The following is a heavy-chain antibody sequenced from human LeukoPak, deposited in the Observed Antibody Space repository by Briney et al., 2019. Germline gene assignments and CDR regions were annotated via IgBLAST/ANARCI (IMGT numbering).Heavy chain of an antibody. CDR3: AKGGLLWFDP. CDR2: ISGSGGSK. D-gene: IGHD5-18*01. V-gene: IGHV3-23*01. CDR1: GFTFSSYA. Sequence: PGGSLRLSCAASGFTFSSYAMSWVRQAPGKGLEWVSAISGSGGSKYYAASVKGRFTISRDNSKNTLYLQMNSLRAEDTAVYYCAKGGLLWFDPWGQGTLVTVSS. J-gene: IGHJ5*02.